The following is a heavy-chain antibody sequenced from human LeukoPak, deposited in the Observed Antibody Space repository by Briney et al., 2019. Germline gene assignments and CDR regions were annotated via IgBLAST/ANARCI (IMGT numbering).Heavy chain of an antibody. CDR3: AKDPTTVVTLMDY. Sequence: GGSLRLSCAASGFTFSSYGMSWVRQAPGKGLEWVSAISSSGGSTYYADSVKGRFTISRDNSKNTLYLQMNSLRAEDTAVYYCAKDPTTVVTLMDYWGQGTLVTVSS. D-gene: IGHD4-23*01. J-gene: IGHJ4*02. CDR2: ISSSGGST. V-gene: IGHV3-23*01. CDR1: GFTFSSYG.